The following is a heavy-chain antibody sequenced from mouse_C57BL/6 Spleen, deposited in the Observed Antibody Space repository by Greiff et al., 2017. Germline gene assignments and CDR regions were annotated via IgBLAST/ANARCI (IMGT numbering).Heavy chain of an antibody. J-gene: IGHJ3*01. CDR2: INPNNGGT. D-gene: IGHD1-1*01. Sequence: VQLQQSGPELVKPGASVKMSCKASGYTFTDYNMHWVKQSHGKSLEWIGYINPNNGGTSYNQKFKGKATLTVNKSSSTADMELRSLTSEDSAVYYCARGYYGRGFAYWGQGTLVTVSA. CDR1: GYTFTDYN. CDR3: ARGYYGRGFAY. V-gene: IGHV1-22*01.